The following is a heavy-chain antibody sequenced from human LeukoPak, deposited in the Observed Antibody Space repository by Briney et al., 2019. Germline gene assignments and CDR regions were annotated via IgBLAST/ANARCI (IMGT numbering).Heavy chain of an antibody. CDR1: GGSISTYY. CDR2: IYYSGST. Sequence: PSETLSLTCTDSGGSISTYYWSWFRQPPGKGLDWIGNIYYSGSTNYNPSLKSRVTMSVDTSKNQFSLKLISVTAADTAVYYCARVRERNSYYYGMDVWGQGTTVTVSS. J-gene: IGHJ6*02. V-gene: IGHV4-59*01. CDR3: ARVRERNSYYYGMDV. D-gene: IGHD1-26*01.